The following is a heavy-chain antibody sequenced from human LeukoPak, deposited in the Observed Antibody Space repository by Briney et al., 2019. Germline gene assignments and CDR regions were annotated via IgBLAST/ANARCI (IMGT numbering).Heavy chain of an antibody. CDR1: GLPYSCCD. J-gene: IGHJ1*01. D-gene: IGHD3-22*01. Sequence: GSPVSLLCGASGLPYSCCDMHWGRQAPGKGLEWMALISYNGSYNYYADSVKGLFTISRDNSKYTLFLQMNSLRTEDTAVYYWAKGYDSVSNWGQGTLVTVSS. V-gene: IGHV3-30*18. CDR2: ISYNGSYN. CDR3: AKGYDSVSN.